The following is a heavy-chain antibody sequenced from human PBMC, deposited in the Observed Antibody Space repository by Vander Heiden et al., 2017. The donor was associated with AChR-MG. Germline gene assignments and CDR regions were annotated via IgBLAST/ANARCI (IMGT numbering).Heavy chain of an antibody. CDR1: GVTLSSHA. D-gene: IGHD2-15*01. V-gene: IGHV1-69*06. CDR2: IIPIFGTA. Sequence: QVHLVQSGAEVKKPGSAVKVSCKASGVTLSSHAISWVRQAPGQRLEWMGGIIPIFGTANYAQKFQGRVTITADKSTSTAYMELSSLRSEDTAVYYCARKLLTAHYYYYYGMDVWGQGTTVTVSS. J-gene: IGHJ6*02. CDR3: ARKLLTAHYYYYYGMDV.